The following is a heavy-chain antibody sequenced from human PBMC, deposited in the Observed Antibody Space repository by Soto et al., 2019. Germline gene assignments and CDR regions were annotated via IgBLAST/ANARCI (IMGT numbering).Heavy chain of an antibody. V-gene: IGHV4-30-2*01. CDR2: IYHSGST. CDR3: ARADCSGGSCYYFDY. Sequence: PSETLSLTXAVSGGSISSGGYSWSWIRQPPGKGLEWIGYIYHSGSTYYNPSLKSRVTISVDRSKNQFSLKLSSVTAADTAVYYCARADCSGGSCYYFDYWGQGTLVTVSS. CDR1: GGSISSGGYS. D-gene: IGHD2-15*01. J-gene: IGHJ4*02.